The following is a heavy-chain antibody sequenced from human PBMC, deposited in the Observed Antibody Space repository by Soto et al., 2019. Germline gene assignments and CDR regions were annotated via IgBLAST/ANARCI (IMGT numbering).Heavy chain of an antibody. J-gene: IGHJ6*02. CDR1: GFTFSSYG. CDR3: AKEKGYGDYAYGMDV. D-gene: IGHD4-17*01. CDR2: ISYDGSNK. V-gene: IGHV3-30*18. Sequence: VQLLESGGGLVQPGGSLRLSCAASGFTFSSYGMHWVRQAPGKGLEWVAVISYDGSNKYYADSVKGRFTISRDNSKNTLYLQMNSLRAEDTAVYYCAKEKGYGDYAYGMDVWGQGTTVTVSS.